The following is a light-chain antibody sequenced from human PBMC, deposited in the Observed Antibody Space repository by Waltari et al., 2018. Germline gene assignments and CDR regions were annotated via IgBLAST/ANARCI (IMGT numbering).Light chain of an antibody. CDR1: QSVGRS. CDR3: QHYVRLPAT. V-gene: IGKV3-20*01. Sequence: EIVLTQSPGTLPSSPGERATLSCRASQSVGRSLAWYQQKPGQAPRLLIYGASSRATGVPDRFSGSGSGTDFSLTIARLEPEDFAVYYCQHYVRLPATFGQGTKVEI. CDR2: GAS. J-gene: IGKJ1*01.